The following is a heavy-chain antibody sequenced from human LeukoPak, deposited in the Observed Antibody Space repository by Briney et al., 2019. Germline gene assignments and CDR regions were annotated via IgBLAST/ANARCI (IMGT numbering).Heavy chain of an antibody. Sequence: PTGGSLRLSCAASGFTFSRYGMHWVRQAPGKGLEWVAVIWYDGSNRQYVDSVKGRFTISRDNSKNTLYLQMNSLRADDTAVYYCARDFGFSPSSGYSFDYWGQGTLVTVSS. J-gene: IGHJ4*02. CDR2: IWYDGSNR. CDR1: GFTFSRYG. CDR3: ARDFGFSPSSGYSFDY. V-gene: IGHV3-33*01. D-gene: IGHD3-22*01.